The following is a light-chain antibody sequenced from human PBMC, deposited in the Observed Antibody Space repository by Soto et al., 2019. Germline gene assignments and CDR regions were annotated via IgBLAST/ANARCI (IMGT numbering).Light chain of an antibody. CDR1: QSVLYSSNNRNY. CDR2: WAS. CDR3: QQYYCTPRT. J-gene: IGKJ1*01. V-gene: IGKV4-1*01. Sequence: DIVMTQSPDSLAVALGERATINCKSSQSVLYSSNNRNYLAWYQQIPSQPPKLLIYWASTRESGVPDRFSGSGSGTAFTPTISSLQAEDVAVYYCQQYYCTPRTFDQGTKVEIK.